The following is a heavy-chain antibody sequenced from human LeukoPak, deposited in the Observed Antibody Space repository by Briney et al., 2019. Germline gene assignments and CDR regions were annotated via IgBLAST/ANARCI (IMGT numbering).Heavy chain of an antibody. D-gene: IGHD3-10*01. J-gene: IGHJ5*02. CDR1: GFTVSNDY. CDR2: YGDGTT. CDR3: ARDRAGAQSWVALDP. V-gene: IGHV3-66*02. Sequence: GGSLRLSCAASGFTVSNDYMAWVRQAPGRGLEWVSLYGDGTTFYTDSVKGRFTISRDNFKNTLYLQMSSLRPEDTALYYCARDRAGAQSWVALDPWGQGTLVTVSS.